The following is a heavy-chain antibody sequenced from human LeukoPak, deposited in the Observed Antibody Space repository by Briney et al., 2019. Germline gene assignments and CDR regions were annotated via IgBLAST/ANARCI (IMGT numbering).Heavy chain of an antibody. CDR2: IYYSGST. J-gene: IGHJ3*02. Sequence: SETLSLTCTVSGGSISSYYWSWIRQPPGKGLEWIGYIYYSGSTNYNPSLKSRVTISVDTSKNQFSLKLSSVTAADTAVYYCATELPWSGYHYSGAAFDIWGQGTMVTVSS. V-gene: IGHV4-59*01. CDR3: ATELPWSGYHYSGAAFDI. D-gene: IGHD3-3*01. CDR1: GGSISSYY.